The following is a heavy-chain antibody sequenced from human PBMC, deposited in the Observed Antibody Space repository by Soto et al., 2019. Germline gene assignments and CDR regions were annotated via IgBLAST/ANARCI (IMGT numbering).Heavy chain of an antibody. Sequence: QLVQSGAEVKKPGSSVKVSCKASGGTFSSYTISWVRQAPGQGLEWMGRIIPILGIANYAQKFQGRVTITADKSTSTAYMELSSLRSEDTAVYYCARDPHSLSAAGSGYWGQGTLVTVSS. CDR3: ARDPHSLSAAGSGY. J-gene: IGHJ4*02. D-gene: IGHD6-13*01. CDR2: IIPILGIA. V-gene: IGHV1-69*08. CDR1: GGTFSSYT.